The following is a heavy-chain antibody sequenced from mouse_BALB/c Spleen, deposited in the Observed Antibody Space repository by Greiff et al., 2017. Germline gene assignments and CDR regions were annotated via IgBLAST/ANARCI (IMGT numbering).Heavy chain of an antibody. D-gene: IGHD1-1*01. Sequence: DVMLVESGGGLVQPGGSRKLSCAASGFTFSSFGMHWVRQAPEKGLEWVAYISSGSSTIYYADTVKGRFTISRDNPKNTLFLQMTSLRSEDTAMYYCARSLTPVVAPYFDYWGQGTTLTVSS. CDR2: ISSGSSTI. V-gene: IGHV5-17*02. J-gene: IGHJ2*01. CDR1: GFTFSSFG. CDR3: ARSLTPVVAPYFDY.